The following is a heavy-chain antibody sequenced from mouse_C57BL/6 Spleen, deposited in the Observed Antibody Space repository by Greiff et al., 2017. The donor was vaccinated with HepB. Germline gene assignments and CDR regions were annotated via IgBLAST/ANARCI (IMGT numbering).Heavy chain of an antibody. D-gene: IGHD1-1*01. V-gene: IGHV2-2*01. Sequence: VKLMESGPGLVQPSQILSITCTVSGFSLTSYGLHWVRQSPGKGLEWLGVIWSGGSTVYNAAFISRLSISKDNSKSQVFFKMNSLQADDTAIYYCAIYYYGSRRYFDVWGTGTTVTVSS. J-gene: IGHJ1*03. CDR3: AIYYYGSRRYFDV. CDR1: GFSLTSYG. CDR2: IWSGGST.